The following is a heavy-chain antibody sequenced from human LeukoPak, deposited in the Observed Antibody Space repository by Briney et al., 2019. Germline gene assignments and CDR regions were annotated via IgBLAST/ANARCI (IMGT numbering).Heavy chain of an antibody. CDR2: ISGSGGST. V-gene: IGHV3-23*01. CDR1: GFIFSSSG. CDR3: ARAVNYYDSSGYYYYYYYMDV. J-gene: IGHJ6*03. D-gene: IGHD3-22*01. Sequence: PGGSLRLSCAASGFIFSSSGMSWVRQAPGKGLEWVSAISGSGGSTFYADSVKGRFTISRDNSKNTLHLQMNSLRAEDTAVYYCARAVNYYDSSGYYYYYYYMDVWGKGTTVTVSS.